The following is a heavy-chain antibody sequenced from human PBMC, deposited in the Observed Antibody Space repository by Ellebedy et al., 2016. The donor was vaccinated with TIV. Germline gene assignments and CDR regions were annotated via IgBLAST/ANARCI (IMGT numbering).Heavy chain of an antibody. CDR2: ISYDGSNK. V-gene: IGHV3-30*18. D-gene: IGHD5-12*01. CDR3: AKDRAMLVDIVATIHDY. J-gene: IGHJ4*02. CDR1: GFTFSSYG. Sequence: GGSLRLXCAASGFTFSSYGMHWVRQAPGKGLEWVAVISYDGSNKYYADSVKGRFTISRDNSKNTLYLQMNSLRAEDTAVYYCAKDRAMLVDIVATIHDYWGQGTLVTVSS.